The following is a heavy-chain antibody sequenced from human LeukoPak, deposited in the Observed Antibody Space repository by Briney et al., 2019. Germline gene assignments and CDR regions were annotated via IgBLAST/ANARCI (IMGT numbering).Heavy chain of an antibody. D-gene: IGHD1-1*01. CDR3: ARDGYNWNDDYYYGMDV. V-gene: IGHV3-48*03. Sequence: GGSLRLSCAASGFTFSSYEMNWVRQAPGKGREGVSYISSSGSTIYYADSVKGRFTISRDNAKNSLYLQMNSLRAEDTAVYYCARDGYNWNDDYYYGMDVWGQGTTVTVSS. J-gene: IGHJ6*02. CDR1: GFTFSSYE. CDR2: ISSSGSTI.